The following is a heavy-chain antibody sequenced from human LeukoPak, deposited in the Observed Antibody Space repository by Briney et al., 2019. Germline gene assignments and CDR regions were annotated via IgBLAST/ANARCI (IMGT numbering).Heavy chain of an antibody. V-gene: IGHV1-46*01. CDR2: INPSGGST. CDR3: ARAEGYCSGGSCYSRFVLDY. Sequence: GASVKVSCKASGYTFTSYYMHWVRQAPGQGLEWMGIINPSGGSTSYAQKFQGRVTMTRDTSTSTVYMELSSLRSEDTAVYYCARAEGYCSGGSCYSRFVLDYWGQGTLVTVSS. D-gene: IGHD2-15*01. J-gene: IGHJ4*02. CDR1: GYTFTSYY.